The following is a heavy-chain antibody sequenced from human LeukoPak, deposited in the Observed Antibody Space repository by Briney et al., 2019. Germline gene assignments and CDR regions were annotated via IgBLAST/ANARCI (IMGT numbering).Heavy chain of an antibody. V-gene: IGHV4-4*07. D-gene: IGHD3-3*01. CDR1: GGSISSYY. J-gene: IGHJ6*02. Sequence: SETLCLTCTVSGGSISSYYWSWIRQPAGKGLEWIGRIYTSGSTNYNPSLKSRATMSVDTSKNQFSLKLSSVTAADTAVYYCARELKVDTIAGNYYYYAMDVWGQGTTVTVSS. CDR3: ARELKVDTIAGNYYYYAMDV. CDR2: IYTSGST.